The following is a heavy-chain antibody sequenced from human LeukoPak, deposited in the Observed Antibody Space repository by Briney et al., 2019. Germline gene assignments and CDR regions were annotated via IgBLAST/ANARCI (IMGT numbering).Heavy chain of an antibody. CDR2: IIPILGIA. CDR3: ARENGPGIAAAGTRFHLDY. CDR1: GGTFSSYA. Sequence: SVKVSCKASGGTFSSYAISWVRQAPGQGLERMGRIIPILGIANYAQKFQGRVTITADKSTSTAYMELSSLRSEDTAVYYCARENGPGIAAAGTRFHLDYWGQGTLVTVSS. D-gene: IGHD6-13*01. V-gene: IGHV1-69*04. J-gene: IGHJ4*02.